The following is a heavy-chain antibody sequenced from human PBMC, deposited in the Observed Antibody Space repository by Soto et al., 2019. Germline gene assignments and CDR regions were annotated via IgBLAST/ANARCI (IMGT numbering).Heavy chain of an antibody. V-gene: IGHV3-23*01. CDR3: AKKSSGSDY. Sequence: GSLRLSCAASGFTSSSYAMSWVRQAPGKGLEWVSGISDNTGSTYYADSVKGRFTISRDNSKNTLYLQMNSLRAEDTAVYYCAKKSSGSDYWGQGTLVTVSS. D-gene: IGHD6-19*01. CDR2: ISDNTGST. J-gene: IGHJ4*02. CDR1: GFTSSSYA.